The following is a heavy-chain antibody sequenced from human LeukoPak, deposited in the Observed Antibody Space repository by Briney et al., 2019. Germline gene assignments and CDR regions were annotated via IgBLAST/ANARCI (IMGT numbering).Heavy chain of an antibody. J-gene: IGHJ4*02. D-gene: IGHD4-17*01. CDR3: AKFPCATGSVTRDY. CDR1: GFSFSRFA. Sequence: GGSLRLSCVASGFSFSRFAMSWVRQTPGKGLEWVATIRGSADSRDYADYADSVKGRFTISRDNSKDTLWLEMNSLRVEDTALYYCAKFPCATGSVTRDYWGQGTLVTVTS. CDR2: IRGSADSRDYA. V-gene: IGHV3-23*01.